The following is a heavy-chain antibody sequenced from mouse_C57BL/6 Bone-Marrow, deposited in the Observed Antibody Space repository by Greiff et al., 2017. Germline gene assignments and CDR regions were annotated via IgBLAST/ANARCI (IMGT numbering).Heavy chain of an antibody. D-gene: IGHD1-1*02. CDR2: INPSSGYT. J-gene: IGHJ3*01. Sequence: QVQLKQSGAELAKPGASVKLSCKASGYTFTSYWMHWVKQRPGQGLEWIGYINPSSGYTKYNQKFKDKATLTGDKSSSTAYMQLSSLTYEDSAVYYCASYGFAYWGQGTLVTVSA. V-gene: IGHV1-7*01. CDR1: GYTFTSYW. CDR3: ASYGFAY.